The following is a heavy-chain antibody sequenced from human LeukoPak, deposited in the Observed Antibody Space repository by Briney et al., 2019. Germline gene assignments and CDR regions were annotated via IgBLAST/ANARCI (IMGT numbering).Heavy chain of an antibody. CDR2: INPNGGST. J-gene: IGHJ4*02. CDR1: GYTFTIYY. V-gene: IGHV1-46*01. CDR3: ARASDRVAFDY. Sequence: ASVKVSCKASGYTFTIYYMHWVRQAPGQGLEWMGIINPNGGSTSYAQKFQSRVTMTRDTSTRTVYMELSSLTSEDTAVYYCARASDRVAFDYWGQGTLVTVSS.